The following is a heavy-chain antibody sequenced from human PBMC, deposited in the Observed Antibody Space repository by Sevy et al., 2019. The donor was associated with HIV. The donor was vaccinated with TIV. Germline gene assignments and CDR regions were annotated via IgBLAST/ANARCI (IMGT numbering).Heavy chain of an antibody. CDR2: IYYSGST. V-gene: IGHV4-39*01. CDR1: GGSVSSTSYY. J-gene: IGHJ4*02. CDR3: ARQMVGYYDSSGYVDS. Sequence: SETLSLTCTVSGGSVSSTSYYWGWIRQPPGKGLEWIGTIYYSGSTYYNPSLKSRVTISVDTSKNHFSLKLSSVTAADTAVYHCARQMVGYYDSSGYVDSWGQGTLVTVSS. D-gene: IGHD3-22*01.